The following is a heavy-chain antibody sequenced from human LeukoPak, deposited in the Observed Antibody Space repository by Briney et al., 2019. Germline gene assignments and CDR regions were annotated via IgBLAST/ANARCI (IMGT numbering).Heavy chain of an antibody. CDR3: ARWTSSSWFFDY. CDR2: INYSGST. Sequence: SETLSLTCTVSGGSISSSNYYWAWIRQPPGKGLEWIGSINYSGSTYYNPSLKSRVTTSVDTSKNQFSLKMSSVTAADTAVYYCARWTSSSWFFDYWGQGTLVTVSS. CDR1: GGSISSSNYY. V-gene: IGHV4-39*01. D-gene: IGHD6-13*01. J-gene: IGHJ4*02.